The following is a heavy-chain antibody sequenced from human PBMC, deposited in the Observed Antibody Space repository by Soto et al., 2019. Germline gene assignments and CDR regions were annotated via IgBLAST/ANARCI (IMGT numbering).Heavy chain of an antibody. Sequence: QVQLVQSGAEVKNPGASVKVSCQASNYLFGAFGISWVRQAPGQGLEWMGWITPYNGNTHYAEKCKVRVTMTADKSTPPAYMEVRRLISDVTAVYFCARISARRNDFEVWGQGTVVTVSS. CDR2: ITPYNGNT. CDR1: NYLFGAFG. J-gene: IGHJ3*01. V-gene: IGHV1-18*01. CDR3: ARISARRNDFEV.